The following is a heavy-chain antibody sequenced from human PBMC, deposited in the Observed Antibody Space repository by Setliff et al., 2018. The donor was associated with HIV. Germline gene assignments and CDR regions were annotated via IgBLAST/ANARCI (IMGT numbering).Heavy chain of an antibody. CDR1: GYTFTTYS. J-gene: IGHJ4*02. V-gene: IGHV1-3*01. Sequence: ASVKVSCKASGYTFTTYSLHWVRQAPGQSLEWMGWINVGKGDTKYSQDLQGRITITRDTTANTAYMELSSLRSDDTAVYYCASRSTPPYGSGSYLLDYWGQGTLVTAPQ. CDR2: INVGKGDT. D-gene: IGHD3-10*01. CDR3: ASRSTPPYGSGSYLLDY.